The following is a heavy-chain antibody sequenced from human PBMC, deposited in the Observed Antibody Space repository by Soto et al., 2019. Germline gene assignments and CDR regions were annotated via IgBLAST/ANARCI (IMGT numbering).Heavy chain of an antibody. D-gene: IGHD6-19*01. V-gene: IGHV1-69*02. J-gene: IGHJ4*02. CDR3: ARGRENSSGWYGAG. Sequence: QVQLVQSGAEVKKPGSSVKVSCKASGGTFSSYTISWVRQAPGLGLEWMGRIIPILGIANYAQKFQGRVTITADKSTSTAYMELSSLRSEDTAVYYCARGRENSSGWYGAGWGQGTLVTVSS. CDR2: IIPILGIA. CDR1: GGTFSSYT.